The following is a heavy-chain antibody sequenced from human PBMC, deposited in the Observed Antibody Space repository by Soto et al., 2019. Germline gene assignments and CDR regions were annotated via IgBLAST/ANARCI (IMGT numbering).Heavy chain of an antibody. Sequence: EVQLLESGGGLVQPGGSLRLSCAASGFTFGSYAMNWLRQAPGRGLECVSFISGSGRTTYYAASVKGRFNVSRDNSKNTMYLQRNSLRAVDTSLYYSAKFREPSYSCDSMDVWGIGTTVPVS. CDR2: ISGSGRTT. D-gene: IGHD3-10*01. CDR1: GFTFGSYA. V-gene: IGHV3-23*01. CDR3: AKFREPSYSCDSMDV. J-gene: IGHJ6*03.